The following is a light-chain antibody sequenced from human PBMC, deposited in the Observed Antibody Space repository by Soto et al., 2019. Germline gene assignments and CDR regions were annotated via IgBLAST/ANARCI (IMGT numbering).Light chain of an antibody. V-gene: IGKV1-39*01. J-gene: IGKJ2*01. Sequence: DIQMTQSPASLSASVGDRVTITCRASQSSSNYLNWYQQKPGKAPKLLIYDASSLKSGVPSRFSGSGSGTDFTYTISSLQPEDFATYYCQQSYRTPYTFGLGTKLEIK. CDR3: QQSYRTPYT. CDR1: QSSSNY. CDR2: DAS.